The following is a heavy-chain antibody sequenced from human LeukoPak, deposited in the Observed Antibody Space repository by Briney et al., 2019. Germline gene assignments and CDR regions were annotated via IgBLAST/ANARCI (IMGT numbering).Heavy chain of an antibody. CDR3: AKQSAGVTTGYFDY. J-gene: IGHJ4*02. V-gene: IGHV3-23*01. CDR1: GFTFSSYA. D-gene: IGHD1-26*01. CDR2: ITGGGAGT. Sequence: QPGGSLRLSCAASGFTFSSYAMSWVRQAPGKGLEWVSSITGGGAGTYYADSVKGRFTISRDSSRTTLYLQVNSLRAEDTAVYYCAKQSAGVTTGYFDYRGQGTLVTVSS.